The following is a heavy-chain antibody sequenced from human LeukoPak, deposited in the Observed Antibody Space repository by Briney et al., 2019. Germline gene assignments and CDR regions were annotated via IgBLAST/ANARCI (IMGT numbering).Heavy chain of an antibody. J-gene: IGHJ4*02. CDR1: GFTFSSYA. D-gene: IGHD3-22*01. Sequence: GRSLRLSCAASGFTFSSYAIFWVRQDPGKGLEWVAIISYDGSNKYYADSVKGRFTISRDNSNNMLYLQMNSLRSEDTALYYCARGPASYYESSGYSYYFDFWGQGTLVTVSS. CDR2: ISYDGSNK. V-gene: IGHV3-30-3*01. CDR3: ARGPASYYESSGYSYYFDF.